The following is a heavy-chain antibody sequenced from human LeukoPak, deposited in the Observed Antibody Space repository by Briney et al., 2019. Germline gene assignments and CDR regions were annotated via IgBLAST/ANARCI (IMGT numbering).Heavy chain of an antibody. D-gene: IGHD3-10*01. Sequence: GRSLRLSCAASGFTFSSYAMHWVRQAPGKGLEWVAVISYDGSNKYYADSVKGRFAISRDNSKNTLYLQMNSLRAEDTAVYYCARDGRFGELLLPYFDYWGQGTLVTVSS. CDR3: ARDGRFGELLLPYFDY. CDR2: ISYDGSNK. V-gene: IGHV3-30*09. CDR1: GFTFSSYA. J-gene: IGHJ4*02.